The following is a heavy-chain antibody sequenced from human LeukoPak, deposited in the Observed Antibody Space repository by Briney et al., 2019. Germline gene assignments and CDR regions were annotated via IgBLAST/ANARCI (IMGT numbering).Heavy chain of an antibody. CDR1: GFTFRSSW. D-gene: IGHD6-19*01. CDR3: ARDNRAVALDAYDI. J-gene: IGHJ3*02. V-gene: IGHV3-7*03. Sequence: GGSLRLSCAASGFTFRSSWMTWVRQARGKGLEWVANINQDGSERYYVDSAKARFTMSRDNAKNSLYLQMNSLRAEDTAVYFCARDNRAVALDAYDIWGQGTMVTVSS. CDR2: INQDGSER.